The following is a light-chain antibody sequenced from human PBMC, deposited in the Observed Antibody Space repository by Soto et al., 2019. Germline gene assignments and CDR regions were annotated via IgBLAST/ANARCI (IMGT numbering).Light chain of an antibody. V-gene: IGKV1-5*03. Sequence: DIQMTQTASTLSASVGDRVTIPCRASQSISSWLAWYQQKPGTAPKLLIYMASTLETGVPSRFSGSRSGTEFTLTVSSLQPDDFATYYCQQYNDSFPYTFGQGT. CDR2: MAS. J-gene: IGKJ2*01. CDR1: QSISSW. CDR3: QQYNDSFPYT.